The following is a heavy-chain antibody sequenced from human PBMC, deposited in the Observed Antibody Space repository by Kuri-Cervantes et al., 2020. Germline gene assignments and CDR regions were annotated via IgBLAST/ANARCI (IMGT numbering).Heavy chain of an antibody. Sequence: GSLRLSCAVSGGSISSSNWWSWVRQPPGKGLEWIGEIYHSGSTNYNPSLKSRVTISVDTPKNQFSLKLSSVTAADTAVYYCARGSGYNYYYYYGMDVWGQGTTVTVSS. CDR1: GGSISSSNW. V-gene: IGHV4-4*02. J-gene: IGHJ6*02. D-gene: IGHD5-24*01. CDR2: IYHSGST. CDR3: ARGSGYNYYYYYGMDV.